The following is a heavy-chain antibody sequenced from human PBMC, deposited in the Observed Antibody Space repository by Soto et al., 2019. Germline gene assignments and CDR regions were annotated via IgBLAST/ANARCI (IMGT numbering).Heavy chain of an antibody. CDR1: GFTFSSYA. CDR2: ISYDGSKR. CDR3: ARGGWQWLLHDGFDI. V-gene: IGHV3-30-3*01. J-gene: IGHJ3*02. Sequence: QVQVVESGGGVVQHGRSLRLSCAASGFTFSSYAVHWVRQAPGKGLEWVTLISYDGSKRYYADSVKGRFTISRDNSKNTLYLQMNSLRTDDTAVYYCARGGWQWLLHDGFDIWGQGTMVTVSS. D-gene: IGHD6-19*01.